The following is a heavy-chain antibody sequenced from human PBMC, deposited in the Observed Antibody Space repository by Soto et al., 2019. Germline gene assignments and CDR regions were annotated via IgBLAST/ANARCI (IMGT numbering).Heavy chain of an antibody. CDR2: INPSSGGT. D-gene: IGHD3-22*01. Sequence: QVQLVQSGAEVRKPGASVKVSCKASGYTFTEYFIHWVRQAPGQGLEWMGWINPSSGGTHYAQKFQGWVTISRDTSISTAYMELSRLKSDDTALYYCARGAISVGSVVEFGYWGRGNPVTVSS. J-gene: IGHJ4*02. CDR3: ARGAISVGSVVEFGY. CDR1: GYTFTEYF. V-gene: IGHV1-2*04.